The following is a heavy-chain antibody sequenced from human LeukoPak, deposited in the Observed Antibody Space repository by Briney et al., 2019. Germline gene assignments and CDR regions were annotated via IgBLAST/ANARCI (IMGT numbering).Heavy chain of an antibody. V-gene: IGHV3-21*01. CDR1: RFTFSDYS. Sequence: GGSLRLSCAASRFTFSDYSMNWVRQAPGKGLEWVSTISSSGSYIFYADSVRGRFTLSRDNAKNSLFLQMNSLTADDTAVHYCVRAHHPGGWFDPWGQGTLVTVSS. CDR3: VRAHHPGGWFDP. CDR2: ISSSGSYI. D-gene: IGHD3-10*01. J-gene: IGHJ5*02.